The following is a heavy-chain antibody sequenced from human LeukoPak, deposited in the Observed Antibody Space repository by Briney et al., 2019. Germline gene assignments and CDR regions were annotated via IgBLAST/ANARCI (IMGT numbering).Heavy chain of an antibody. J-gene: IGHJ4*02. CDR2: ISGSGGGP. Sequence: PGGSLRLSCAASGFTFSKYAMSWVRQAPGKGLEWVSGISGSGGGPYYADSVKGRFTISRDNSKNTLYLQMNSLRAEDTAVYYCAMPTREPQYWGPGTLVTVSS. CDR3: AMPTREPQY. CDR1: GFTFSKYA. V-gene: IGHV3-23*01. D-gene: IGHD1-26*01.